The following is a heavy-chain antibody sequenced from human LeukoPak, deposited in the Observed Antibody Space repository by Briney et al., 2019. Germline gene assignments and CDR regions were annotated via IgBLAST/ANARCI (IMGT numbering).Heavy chain of an antibody. CDR3: ARQDTAIVPFDY. Sequence: SETLSLTCTVSGGSISSYYWSWIRQPPGKVLEWIGYIYSSGGTNYNPSLKSRVTVSVDTSKNQFSLKLSAVSAADTAVIYLARQDTAIVPFDYWGHGTLVPVS. D-gene: IGHD5-18*01. CDR2: IYSSGGT. J-gene: IGHJ4*01. V-gene: IGHV4-59*01. CDR1: GGSISSYY.